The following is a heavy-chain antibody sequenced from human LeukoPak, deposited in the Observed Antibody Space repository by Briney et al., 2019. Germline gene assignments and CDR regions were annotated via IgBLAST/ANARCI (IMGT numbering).Heavy chain of an antibody. J-gene: IGHJ5*02. CDR2: IYTSGST. V-gene: IGHV4-61*02. CDR3: ARDVSADYDFWSGYPKNWFDP. D-gene: IGHD3-3*01. CDR1: GGSISSGSYY. Sequence: SETLSLTCTVSGGSISSGSYYWSWLRQPAGKGLEWIGRIYTSGSTNYNPSLKSRVTISVDTSKNQFSLKPSSVTAADTAVYYCARDVSADYDFWSGYPKNWFDPWGQGTLVTVSS.